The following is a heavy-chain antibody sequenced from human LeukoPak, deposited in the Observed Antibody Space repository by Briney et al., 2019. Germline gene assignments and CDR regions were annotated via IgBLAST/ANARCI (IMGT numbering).Heavy chain of an antibody. CDR1: GFTFDDYA. Sequence: GGSLRLSCAASGFTFDDYAMHWVRQAPGKGLEWVSGISWNSGSIGYADSVKGRFTISRDNAKNSLYLQMNSLRAEDTALYYCAKEAYCSSTSCPFDYWGQGTLVTVSS. D-gene: IGHD2-2*01. J-gene: IGHJ4*02. CDR3: AKEAYCSSTSCPFDY. V-gene: IGHV3-9*01. CDR2: ISWNSGSI.